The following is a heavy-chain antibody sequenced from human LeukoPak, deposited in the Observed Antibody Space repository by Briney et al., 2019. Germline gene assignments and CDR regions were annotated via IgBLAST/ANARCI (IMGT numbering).Heavy chain of an antibody. Sequence: GGSLRLSCAASGFTFSIYWMNWVRQAPGKGLEWVANIKSDGSEKSYVDSVKGRFTISRDNSKNTLYLQMNSLRAEDTAVYYCAKGGFMITFGGVIVDWGQGTLVTVSS. CDR1: GFTFSIYW. D-gene: IGHD3-16*02. CDR2: IKSDGSEK. CDR3: AKGGFMITFGGVIVD. J-gene: IGHJ4*02. V-gene: IGHV3-7*01.